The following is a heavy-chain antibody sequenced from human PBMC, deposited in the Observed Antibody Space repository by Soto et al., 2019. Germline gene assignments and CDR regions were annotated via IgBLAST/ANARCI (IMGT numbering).Heavy chain of an antibody. D-gene: IGHD3-10*01. CDR3: ARAAVVTLVRGVMCYFDF. CDR2: IYYSGST. Sequence: QVQLQESGPGLVKPSETLSLTCTVSGGSISSYYWSWIREPPGKGLEWIGHIYYSGSTNYHPTLRSRCTISVDTSKNQCSLKLSSVTAADTAVYCCARAAVVTLVRGVMCYFDFWGQGTLVTVSS. J-gene: IGHJ4*02. V-gene: IGHV4-59*01. CDR1: GGSISSYY.